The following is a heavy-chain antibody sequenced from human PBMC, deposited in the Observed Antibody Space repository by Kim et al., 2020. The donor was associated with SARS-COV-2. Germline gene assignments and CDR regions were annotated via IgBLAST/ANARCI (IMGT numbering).Heavy chain of an antibody. CDR3: ARHTLETGTYGMDV. J-gene: IGHJ6*02. V-gene: IGHV5-51*01. Sequence: SPSFQGKVTISADKSISTAYLQWSSLKASDTAMYYCARHTLETGTYGMDVWGQGTTVTVSS. D-gene: IGHD1-1*01.